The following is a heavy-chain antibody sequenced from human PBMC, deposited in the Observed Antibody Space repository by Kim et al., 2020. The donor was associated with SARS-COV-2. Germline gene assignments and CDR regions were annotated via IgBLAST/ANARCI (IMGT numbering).Heavy chain of an antibody. CDR3: AKRGGAGYFEY. CDR2: T. D-gene: IGHD2-15*01. V-gene: IGHV3-23*01. J-gene: IGHJ4*02. Sequence: TSYADSVKGRFTISRDKSRNTLYLQMSSLRAEDTAVYYCAKRGGAGYFEYWGQGTLVTVSS.